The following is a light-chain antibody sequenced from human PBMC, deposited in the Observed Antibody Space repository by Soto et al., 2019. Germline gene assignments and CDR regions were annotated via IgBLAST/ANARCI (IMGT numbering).Light chain of an antibody. J-gene: IGKJ1*01. CDR3: QQFNTYPRT. CDR2: SAS. V-gene: IGKV1-9*01. Sequence: DIQLTQSPSFLSASVGDGVTITCRASQGIYNYLAWYQQKPGEAPKLLIYSASTLQSGVPSRFSGSGSGTEFTLTISSLQPEDFATYYCQQFNTYPRTFGQGTKVDIK. CDR1: QGIYNY.